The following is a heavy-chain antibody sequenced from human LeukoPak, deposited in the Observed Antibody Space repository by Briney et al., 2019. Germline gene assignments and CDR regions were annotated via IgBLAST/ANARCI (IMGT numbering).Heavy chain of an antibody. V-gene: IGHV3-30*18. Sequence: GGSLRLSCAASGFTFSSYGMHWVRQAPGKGLEWVAVISYDGSNKYYADSVKGRFTISRDNSKNTLYLQMNSLRAEDTAVYYCAKDRPLGIAVAYNYGMDVWGQGTTVTVSS. J-gene: IGHJ6*02. D-gene: IGHD6-19*01. CDR1: GFTFSSYG. CDR2: ISYDGSNK. CDR3: AKDRPLGIAVAYNYGMDV.